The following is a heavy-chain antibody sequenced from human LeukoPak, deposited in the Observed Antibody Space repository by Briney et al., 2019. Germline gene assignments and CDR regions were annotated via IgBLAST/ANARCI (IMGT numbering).Heavy chain of an antibody. CDR2: LDPEDSET. Sequence: GASGKVSCKVSGYTLTELSVHWVRQAAGKGLGWMGGLDPEDSETIYAQKFQARVTLTEDTSTDTAYMELSSLRSEDTAVYYCATGELLTYYYSGMDVWGQGTTVTVSS. D-gene: IGHD1-7*01. V-gene: IGHV1-24*01. CDR3: ATGELLTYYYSGMDV. J-gene: IGHJ6*02. CDR1: GYTLTELS.